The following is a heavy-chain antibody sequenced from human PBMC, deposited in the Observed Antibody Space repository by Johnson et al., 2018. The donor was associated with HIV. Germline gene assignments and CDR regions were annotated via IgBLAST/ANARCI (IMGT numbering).Heavy chain of an antibody. CDR3: AKDHIVGATLGRDAFDI. D-gene: IGHD1-26*01. V-gene: IGHV3-23*04. Sequence: VQLVESGGGLVQPGGSLRLSCTASGFSFSSYAMSWVRQAPGKGLEWVSTISGSGGRTYYADSVKGRFTISKDSSKNTLYLQMNSLRAEDTAVYYCAKDHIVGATLGRDAFDIWGQGTMVTVSS. CDR1: GFSFSSYA. J-gene: IGHJ3*02. CDR2: ISGSGGRT.